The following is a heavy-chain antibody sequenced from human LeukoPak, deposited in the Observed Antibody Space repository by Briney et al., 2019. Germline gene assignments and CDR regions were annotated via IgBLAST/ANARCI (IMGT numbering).Heavy chain of an antibody. J-gene: IGHJ3*02. V-gene: IGHV3-30-3*01. CDR1: GFTFSSYA. CDR2: ISYDGSNK. Sequence: AGGSLRLSCAASGFTFSSYAMHWVRQAPGKGLEWVAVISYDGSNKYYADSVKGRFTISRDNSKNTLYLQMNSLRAEDTAVYYCARGSDRLRFLEWLFSEAFGIWGQGTMVTVSS. D-gene: IGHD3-3*01. CDR3: ARGSDRLRFLEWLFSEAFGI.